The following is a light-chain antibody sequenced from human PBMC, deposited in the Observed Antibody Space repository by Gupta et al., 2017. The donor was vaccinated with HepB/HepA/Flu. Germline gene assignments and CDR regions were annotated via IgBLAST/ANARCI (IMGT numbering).Light chain of an antibody. CDR1: ILRSYF. CDR2: GKN. CDR3: NSRDNSGNHQF. J-gene: IGLJ1*01. Sequence: SSELTQDPAVSVALGQTVRITCQGDILRSYFASWYQQKPGQAPVVVIYGKNNRPSGIPDRFSGSGSGNIASLTITGAQAEDEADYYCNSRDNSGNHQFFGPGTKVIVL. V-gene: IGLV3-19*01.